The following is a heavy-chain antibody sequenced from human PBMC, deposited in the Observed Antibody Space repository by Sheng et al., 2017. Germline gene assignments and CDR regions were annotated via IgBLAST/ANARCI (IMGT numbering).Heavy chain of an antibody. V-gene: IGHV4-4*07. CDR1: GGSISSYF. D-gene: IGHD2-8*01. J-gene: IGHJ4*02. CDR2: IYSSGST. Sequence: QVQLQESGPGLVKPSETLSLTCIVSGGSISSYFWSWIRQPAGKGLEWIGHIYSSGSTNYNPSLKSRVTMSIDTSKNQFSLKLSSVTAADTAVYYCARHLGYCTNGVCPYDYWGQGTLVTVSS. CDR3: ARHLGYCTNGVCPYDY.